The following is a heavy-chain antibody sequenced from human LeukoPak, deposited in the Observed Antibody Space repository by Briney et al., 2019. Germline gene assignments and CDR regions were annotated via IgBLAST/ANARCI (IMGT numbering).Heavy chain of an antibody. V-gene: IGHV5-51*01. CDR1: GYTFPNYW. D-gene: IGHD4/OR15-4a*01. J-gene: IGHJ4*02. CDR3: ARFLDYGDHLGYFDN. CDR2: IYPGDSET. Sequence: GESLKIPCKSSGYTFPNYWIGWVRQMPGKGLEYMGIIYPGDSETIYSPSFQGQVTISADKSITTAYLQWSSLKASDSGRYYCARFLDYGDHLGYFDNWGQGALVTVSS.